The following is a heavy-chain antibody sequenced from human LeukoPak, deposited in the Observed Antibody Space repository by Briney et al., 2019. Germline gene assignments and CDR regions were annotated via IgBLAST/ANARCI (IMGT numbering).Heavy chain of an antibody. CDR1: GFTFSSYA. V-gene: IGHV3-23*01. D-gene: IGHD5-24*01. CDR2: ISSSGTGT. J-gene: IGHJ4*02. Sequence: GGSLRLSCAASGFTFSSYAMSWVRQAPGKGLEWVSAISSSGTGTYYTDSVKGRFTISRDNSKNTLYLQINSLRAEDTAVYYCAKLQLSISADYLDYWGQGTLVSVSS. CDR3: AKLQLSISADYLDY.